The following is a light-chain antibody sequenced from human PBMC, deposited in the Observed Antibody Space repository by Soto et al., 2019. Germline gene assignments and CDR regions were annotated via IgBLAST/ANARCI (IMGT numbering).Light chain of an antibody. CDR3: TSYTGSAAVEYA. Sequence: QSVLTQPASVSGSPGQSITISCAGTSSDIGAYKYVSWYQHHPGKDPKLIIYDVSERPLGVSDRFSGSKSGNTASLTISGLHAEDEADYFCTSYTGSAAVEYALGTGSKLTVL. V-gene: IGLV2-14*03. CDR2: DVS. CDR1: SSDIGAYKY. J-gene: IGLJ1*01.